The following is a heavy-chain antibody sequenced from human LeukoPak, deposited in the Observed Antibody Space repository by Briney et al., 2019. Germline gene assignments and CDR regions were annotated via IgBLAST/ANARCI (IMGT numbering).Heavy chain of an antibody. CDR2: IYYSGTT. V-gene: IGHV4-59*08. CDR1: GGSISSYY. J-gene: IGHJ4*02. D-gene: IGHD6-19*01. CDR3: ARHATGYSTGWYVD. Sequence: SETLSLTCTVSGGSISSYYSSWLRQPPGKGLEWIGNIYYSGTTNYNPSLKSRVTMSVDTSKNQFSLKLSSVAAADTAVYYCARHATGYSTGWYVDWGQGTLVTVSS.